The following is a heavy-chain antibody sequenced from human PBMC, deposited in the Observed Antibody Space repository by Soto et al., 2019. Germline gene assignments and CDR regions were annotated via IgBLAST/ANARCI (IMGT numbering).Heavy chain of an antibody. J-gene: IGHJ6*02. D-gene: IGHD2-15*01. Sequence: LRLSCAASGFTFSSYGMHWVRQARGKGLEWVAVISYDGSNKYYADSVKGRFTISRDNSKNTLYLQMNSLRAEDTAVYYCAKDLNPWSRYYYGMDVWGQGTTVTVSS. V-gene: IGHV3-30*18. CDR3: AKDLNPWSRYYYGMDV. CDR2: ISYDGSNK. CDR1: GFTFSSYG.